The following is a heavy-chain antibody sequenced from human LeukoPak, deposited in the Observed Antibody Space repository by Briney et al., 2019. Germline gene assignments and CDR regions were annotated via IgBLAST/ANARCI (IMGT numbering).Heavy chain of an antibody. CDR3: ARDVGGLLWFGEDQGTL. CDR1: GGSISSSSYY. V-gene: IGHV4-39*07. CDR2: IYYSGST. D-gene: IGHD3-10*01. Sequence: SETLPLTCTVSGGSISSSSYYWGWIRQPPGKGLEWIGSIYYSGSTYYNPSLKSRVTISVDTSKNQFSLKLSSVTAADTAVYYCARDVGGLLWFGEDQGTLWGQGTLVTVSS. J-gene: IGHJ4*02.